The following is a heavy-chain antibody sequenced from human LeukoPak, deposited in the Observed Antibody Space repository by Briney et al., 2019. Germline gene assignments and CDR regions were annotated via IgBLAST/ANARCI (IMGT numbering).Heavy chain of an antibody. CDR2: INPSGGST. J-gene: IGHJ4*02. Sequence: ASVKVSCKASGYTFTSYYMHWVRQAPGQGLEWMGIINPSGGSTSYAQKFQGRVTMTRDTSTSTVYMELSSLRSEDTAVYYCARDRAGGYYDFWSGYPTIDYWGQGTLVTVPS. V-gene: IGHV1-46*01. CDR1: GYTFTSYY. CDR3: ARDRAGGYYDFWSGYPTIDY. D-gene: IGHD3-3*01.